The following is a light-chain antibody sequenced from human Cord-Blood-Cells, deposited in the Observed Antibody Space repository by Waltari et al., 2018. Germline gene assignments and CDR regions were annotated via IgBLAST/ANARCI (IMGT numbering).Light chain of an antibody. CDR3: QQSYSTPYT. CDR1: QSISSY. J-gene: IGKJ2*01. V-gene: IGKV1-39*01. Sequence: DIQMTQSPSSLSASVGDRVTITCRASQSISSYLNWYQQKPGKAPKRLIYAASSLQSGVPSRFSGSGSRTDFTLTISSLQPEDFAIYYCQQSYSTPYTFGQGTKLEIK. CDR2: AAS.